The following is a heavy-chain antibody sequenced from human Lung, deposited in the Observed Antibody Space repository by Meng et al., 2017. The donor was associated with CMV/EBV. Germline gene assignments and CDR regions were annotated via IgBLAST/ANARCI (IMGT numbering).Heavy chain of an antibody. CDR3: IRGLYYLTGDVYYHDF. V-gene: IGHV4-30-4*04. CDR2: FRYSRDT. Sequence: GSISSDNYFWSWSRLPPGKGLEWVGYFRYSRDTYSIPSLQSRLTVTFDTSKTHFSLMLTSVTPPDTAVYYCIRGLYYLTGDVYYHDFWGPGTLVTVSS. CDR1: GSISSDNYF. J-gene: IGHJ4*02. D-gene: IGHD2-8*02.